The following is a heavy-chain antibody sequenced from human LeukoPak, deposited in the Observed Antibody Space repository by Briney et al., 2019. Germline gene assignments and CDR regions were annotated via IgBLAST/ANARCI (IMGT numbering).Heavy chain of an antibody. Sequence: SQALSLTCDVSGGSISSGLYSWSWIRQRLGKGLEWIGYIYHTGSTYYNPSLKSRVSISVDTSKNQFSLRLSSVTAADTAVYYCARLQHCSGTSCYWFDPWGQGTLVTVSS. J-gene: IGHJ5*02. CDR2: IYHTGST. CDR1: GGSISSGLYS. V-gene: IGHV4-30-2*01. CDR3: ARLQHCSGTSCYWFDP. D-gene: IGHD2-2*01.